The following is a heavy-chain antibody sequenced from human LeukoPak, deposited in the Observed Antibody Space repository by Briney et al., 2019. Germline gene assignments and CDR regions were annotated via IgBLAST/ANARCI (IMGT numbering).Heavy chain of an antibody. Sequence: GGSLRLSCAASGFTFSSYAMTWVRQAPGKGLKWVSDISGSGGSTYYADSVKGRFTISRDNSKNTLYLQMNSLRAEDTAVYYCARDYGDYGRYFDYWGQGTLVTVSS. V-gene: IGHV3-23*01. CDR3: ARDYGDYGRYFDY. CDR2: ISGSGGST. J-gene: IGHJ4*02. CDR1: GFTFSSYA. D-gene: IGHD4-17*01.